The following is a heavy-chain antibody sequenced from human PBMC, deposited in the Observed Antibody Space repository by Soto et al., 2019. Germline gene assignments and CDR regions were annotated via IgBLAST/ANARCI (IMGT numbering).Heavy chain of an antibody. CDR3: AGVDVLRFLDWLI. CDR2: ISAYNGNT. J-gene: IGHJ4*02. Sequence: RASVKVSCKASGYTFTNYGISWVRQAPGQGLEWMGWISAYNGNTNYAQNLQGRVTMTTDTSTSTAYMELRSLRSDDTAVYYCAGVDVLRFLDWLIWGQGTLVTVSS. D-gene: IGHD3-3*01. V-gene: IGHV1-18*04. CDR1: GYTFTNYG.